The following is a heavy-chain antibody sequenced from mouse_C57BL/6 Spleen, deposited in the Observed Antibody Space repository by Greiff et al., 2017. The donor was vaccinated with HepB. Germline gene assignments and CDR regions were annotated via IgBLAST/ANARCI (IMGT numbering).Heavy chain of an antibody. Sequence: VQLVESGAELARPGASVKLSCKASGYTFTSYGISWVKQRTGQGLEWIGEIYPRSGNTYYNEKFKGKATLTADKSSSTAYMELRSLTSEDSAVYFCANYGSSYPYYFDYWGQGTTLTVSS. V-gene: IGHV1-81*01. J-gene: IGHJ2*01. D-gene: IGHD1-1*01. CDR3: ANYGSSYPYYFDY. CDR2: IYPRSGNT. CDR1: GYTFTSYG.